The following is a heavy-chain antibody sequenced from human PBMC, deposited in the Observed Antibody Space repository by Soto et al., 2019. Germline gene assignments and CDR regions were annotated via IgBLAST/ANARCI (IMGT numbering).Heavy chain of an antibody. CDR1: GFTFSSHV. CDR3: AKDRRGAYCSGGICYSPDY. J-gene: IGHJ4*02. Sequence: EVQLWESGGGLVQPGGSLRLSCAVSGFTFSSHVMSWVRQAPGKGLEWVSAISGTGGTYYAASVKGRFTISRDNSKNALYLLMTNLRDEDTAVYYCAKDRRGAYCSGGICYSPDYWGQGTLVIVSS. D-gene: IGHD2-15*01. CDR2: ISGTGGT. V-gene: IGHV3-23*01.